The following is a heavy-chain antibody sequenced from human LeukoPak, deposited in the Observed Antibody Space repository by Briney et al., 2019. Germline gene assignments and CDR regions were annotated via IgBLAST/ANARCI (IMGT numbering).Heavy chain of an antibody. CDR3: ARGCGDQKQCWFDP. J-gene: IGHJ5*02. CDR1: GFTFSSYG. D-gene: IGHD6-19*01. Sequence: KPGGSLRLSCAASGFTFSSYGMSWIRQPPGKGLEWIGSIYYSGSTYYNPSLKSRVTISVDTSKNQFSLKLSSVTAADTAVYYCARGCGDQKQCWFDPWGQGTLVTVSS. CDR2: IYYSGST. V-gene: IGHV4-39*01.